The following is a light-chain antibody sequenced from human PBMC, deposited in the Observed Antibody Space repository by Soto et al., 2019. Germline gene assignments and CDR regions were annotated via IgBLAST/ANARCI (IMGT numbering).Light chain of an antibody. V-gene: IGKV3-11*01. CDR3: QQRISWPPVT. CDR2: EAS. J-gene: IGKJ5*01. CDR1: QSVSSY. Sequence: EVVLTQSPATLSLSPGERVTLSCRASQSVSSYLAWYQQRPGQAPRLLIYEASNRAPGIPARFSGSGSGTDFTLVISSLEPEDFAVYYCQQRISWPPVTFDQGTRLEIK.